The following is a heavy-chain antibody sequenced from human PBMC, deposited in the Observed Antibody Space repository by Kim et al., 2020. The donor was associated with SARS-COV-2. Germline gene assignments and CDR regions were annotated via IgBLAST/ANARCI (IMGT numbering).Heavy chain of an antibody. D-gene: IGHD6-19*01. V-gene: IGHV3-11*01. CDR1: GFTFSDYY. CDR2: ISSSGSTT. Sequence: GGSLRLSCAASGFTFSDYYMSWIRQAPGKGLEWVSYISSSGSTTNYADSVKGRFTISRDNAKNSLYLQMNSLRAEDTAVFFCARGVAGGNTYTLDVWGHGTTVTVSS. J-gene: IGHJ6*02. CDR3: ARGVAGGNTYTLDV.